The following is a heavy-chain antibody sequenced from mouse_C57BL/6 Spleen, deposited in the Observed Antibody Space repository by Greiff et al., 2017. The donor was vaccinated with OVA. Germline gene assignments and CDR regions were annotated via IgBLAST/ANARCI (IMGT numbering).Heavy chain of an antibody. V-gene: IGHV1-59*01. Sequence: VQLQESGAELVRPGTSVKLSCKASGYTFTSYWMHWVKQRPGQGLEWIGVIDPSDSYTNYNQKFKGKATLTVDTSSSTAYMQLSSLTSEDSAVYYCAREGGQYYFDYWGQGTTLTVSS. CDR1: GYTFTSYW. CDR2: IDPSDSYT. J-gene: IGHJ2*01. D-gene: IGHD3-3*01. CDR3: AREGGQYYFDY.